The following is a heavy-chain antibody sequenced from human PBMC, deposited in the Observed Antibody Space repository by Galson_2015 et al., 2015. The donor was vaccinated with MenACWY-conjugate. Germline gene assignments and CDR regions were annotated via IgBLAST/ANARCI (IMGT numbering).Heavy chain of an antibody. CDR3: ARADSSGYRI. V-gene: IGHV4-59*01. D-gene: IGHD3-22*01. Sequence: PGKGLEWIGYIYYSGSTNYNPSLKSRVTISVDTSKNQFSLKLSSVTAADTAVYYCARADSSGYRIWGQGTMVTVSS. J-gene: IGHJ3*02. CDR2: IYYSGST.